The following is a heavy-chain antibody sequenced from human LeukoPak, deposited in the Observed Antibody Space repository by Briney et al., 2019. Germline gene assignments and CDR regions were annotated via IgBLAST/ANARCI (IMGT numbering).Heavy chain of an antibody. CDR2: ISSSSSYI. CDR1: GFTFSSYS. D-gene: IGHD5-18*01. J-gene: IGHJ4*02. Sequence: GGSLRLSCAASGFTFSSYSMNWVRQAPGKGLEWVSSISSSSSYIYYADSVKGRFTISRDNAKNSLYLQMNSLRAEDTAVYYCARGRRGDTAMVLYFDYWGQGTLVTVS. CDR3: ARGRRGDTAMVLYFDY. V-gene: IGHV3-21*01.